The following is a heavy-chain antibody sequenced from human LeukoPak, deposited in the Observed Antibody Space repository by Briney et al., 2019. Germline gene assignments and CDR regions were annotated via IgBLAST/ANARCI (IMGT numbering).Heavy chain of an antibody. CDR3: ARLNSGQFDY. CDR2: ISAYNGNT. J-gene: IGHJ4*02. V-gene: IGHV1-18*01. Sequence: ASVTVSCKASGYTFTSYGISGVRQAPGRGVEWMGWISAYNGNTNYAQKLQGRVTMTTDTSTSTAYMELRSLRSDDTAVYYCARLNSGQFDYWGQGTLVTVSS. CDR1: GYTFTSYG. D-gene: IGHD5-12*01.